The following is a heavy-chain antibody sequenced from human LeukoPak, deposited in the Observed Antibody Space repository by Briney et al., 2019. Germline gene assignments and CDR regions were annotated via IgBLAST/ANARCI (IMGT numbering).Heavy chain of an antibody. CDR1: GWSFNDYY. CDR2: INARGDT. V-gene: IGHV4-34*01. Sequence: PSETLSLTCAVYGWSFNDYYWNWIRQPPGKGLEWIGEINARGDTNFNPSLKSRVTISVDTSKSQFSLRLTSMSAADTAVYYCARGQVPAARGYNWFDPWGQGTLVTVSS. J-gene: IGHJ5*02. D-gene: IGHD2-2*01. CDR3: ARGQVPAARGYNWFDP.